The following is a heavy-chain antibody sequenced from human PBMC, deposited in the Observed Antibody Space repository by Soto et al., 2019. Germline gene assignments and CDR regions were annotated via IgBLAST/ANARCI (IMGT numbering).Heavy chain of an antibody. V-gene: IGHV3-33*01. J-gene: IGHJ4*02. CDR1: GFTFSSYG. CDR3: ARAHCSSTSCYTYYDY. D-gene: IGHD2-2*02. Sequence: GGSLRLSCAASGFTFSSYGMHWVRQAPGKGLEWVAVIWYDGSNKYYADSVKGRFTISRDNSKNTLYLQMNSLRAEDTAVYYCARAHCSSTSCYTYYDYWGQGTLVTVSS. CDR2: IWYDGSNK.